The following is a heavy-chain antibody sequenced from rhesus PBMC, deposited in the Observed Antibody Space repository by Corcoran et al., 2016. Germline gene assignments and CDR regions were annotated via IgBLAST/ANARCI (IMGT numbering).Heavy chain of an antibody. Sequence: QVQLQESGPGLVKPSETLSLTCAVSGYSISSGYGWGWIRQPPGKGLEWIGQIYGGSGSTYYNPSLKSRVTVSKDTSKNQFSLKLSSVTAADTAVDYCARDFSGYSSGWYYFDYWGQGVLVTVSS. V-gene: IGHV4-127*01. CDR1: GYSISSGYG. J-gene: IGHJ4*01. CDR2: IYGGSGST. CDR3: ARDFSGYSSGWYYFDY. D-gene: IGHD6-31*01.